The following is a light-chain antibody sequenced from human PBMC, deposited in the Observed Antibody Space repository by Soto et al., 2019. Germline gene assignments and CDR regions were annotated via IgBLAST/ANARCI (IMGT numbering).Light chain of an antibody. CDR3: HQYSSSTKT. CDR1: QSISSSF. CDR2: GAS. V-gene: IGKV3-20*01. J-gene: IGKJ1*01. Sequence: VFTQSPYSLSLKPGERAPLSCRVSQSISSSFLAWYQQKPGQAPRLLIYGASSRATGIPDRFSGSGSGTDFTLTISRLEPEDFAVYYCHQYSSSTKTFAQRAKV.